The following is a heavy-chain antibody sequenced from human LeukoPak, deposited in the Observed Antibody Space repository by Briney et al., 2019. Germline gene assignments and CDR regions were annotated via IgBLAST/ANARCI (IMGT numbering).Heavy chain of an antibody. V-gene: IGHV4-39*01. CDR1: GDSTISNTYY. D-gene: IGHD6-13*01. J-gene: IGHJ5*02. CDR3: ARHGSSWYWFDP. Sequence: PSETLSLTCTVSGDSTISNTYYWGWIRQPPGKGLEWVGSIDYSGSTYYSPSLKSRVTISVDTSKNQLSLKVRSLTAADTAVFYCARHGSSWYWFDPWGQGTLVTVSS. CDR2: IDYSGST.